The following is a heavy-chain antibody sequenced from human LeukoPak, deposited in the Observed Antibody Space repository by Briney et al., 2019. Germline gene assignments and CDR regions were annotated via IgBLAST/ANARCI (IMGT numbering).Heavy chain of an antibody. CDR2: INHSGST. V-gene: IGHV4-34*03. J-gene: IGHJ6*03. CDR3: WGSSYYYYMDV. Sequence: SESLSLTCAVYGGSFSGYYWSWIRQPPGKGLEWIGEINHSGSTNYNPSLKSRVTISVDTSKNQFSLKLSSVTAADTAVYYCWGSSYYYYMDVWGKGTTVTVSS. D-gene: IGHD7-27*01. CDR1: GGSFSGYY.